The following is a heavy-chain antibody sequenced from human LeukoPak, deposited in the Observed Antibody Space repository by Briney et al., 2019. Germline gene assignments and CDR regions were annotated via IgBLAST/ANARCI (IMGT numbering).Heavy chain of an antibody. CDR3: ARRTLNDYYYVWGSYRPPDY. V-gene: IGHV4-39*01. D-gene: IGHD3-16*02. CDR2: IYYRGST. Sequence: SETLSLTCTVSGGSISSSSYYWGWIRQPPGKGLEWIGSIYYRGSTYYNPSLKSRVTISVDTSKNQFSLKLSSVTAADTAVYYCARRTLNDYYYVWGSYRPPDYWGQGTLVTVSS. CDR1: GGSISSSSYY. J-gene: IGHJ4*02.